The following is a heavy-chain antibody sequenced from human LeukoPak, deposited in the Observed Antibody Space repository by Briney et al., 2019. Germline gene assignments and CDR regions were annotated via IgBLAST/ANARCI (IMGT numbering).Heavy chain of an antibody. CDR3: ARANYYGSGSYYPKPPYYYYYGMDV. Sequence: PSETLSLTCAVYGGSFSGYYWSWIRQPPGKGLEWIGEINHSGSTNYNPSLKSQVTISVDTSKNQFSLKLSSVTAAGTAVYYCARANYYGSGSYYPKPPYYYYYGMDVWGQGTTVTVSS. J-gene: IGHJ6*02. CDR2: INHSGST. V-gene: IGHV4-34*01. D-gene: IGHD3-10*01. CDR1: GGSFSGYY.